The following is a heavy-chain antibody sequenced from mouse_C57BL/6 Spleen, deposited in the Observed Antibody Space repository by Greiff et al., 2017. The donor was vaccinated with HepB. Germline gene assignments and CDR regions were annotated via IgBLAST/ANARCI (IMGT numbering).Heavy chain of an antibody. CDR1: GYTFTSYW. D-gene: IGHD1-1*01. CDR2: IDPNSGGT. J-gene: IGHJ2*01. V-gene: IGHV1-72*01. CDR3: AKSPLYYGIFDY. Sequence: VQLQQPGAELVKPGASVKLSCKASGYTFTSYWMHWVKQRPGRGLEWIGRIDPNSGGTKYNEKFKSKATLTVDKPSSTAYMQLSSLTSEVSAVYYCAKSPLYYGIFDYWGQGTTLTVSS.